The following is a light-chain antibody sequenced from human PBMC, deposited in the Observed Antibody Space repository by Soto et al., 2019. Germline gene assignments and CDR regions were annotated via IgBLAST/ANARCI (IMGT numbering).Light chain of an antibody. CDR3: QQYDYWWT. CDR2: GAS. J-gene: IGKJ1*01. V-gene: IGKV3-15*01. CDR1: QSVSSSY. Sequence: EIVLTQSPGTLSLSPGERATLPCRASQSVSSSYLAWYQQKPGQTPRLLIYGASARATGVPARFSGSGSGTEFTLTISSLQSEDFGIYYCQQYDYWWTFGQGTKVDIK.